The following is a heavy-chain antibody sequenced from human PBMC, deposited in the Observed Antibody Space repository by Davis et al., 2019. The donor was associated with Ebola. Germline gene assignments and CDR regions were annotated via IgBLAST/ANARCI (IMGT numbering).Heavy chain of an antibody. Sequence: GGSLRLSCAASGFTFDDYAMHWVRQAPGKGLEWVSGISWNSGSIGYADSVKGRFTISRDNSKNTLYLQMNSLRAEDTAVYYCAGNYDILTGTPFDYWGQGTLVTVSS. J-gene: IGHJ4*02. D-gene: IGHD3-9*01. CDR3: AGNYDILTGTPFDY. V-gene: IGHV3-9*01. CDR2: ISWNSGSI. CDR1: GFTFDDYA.